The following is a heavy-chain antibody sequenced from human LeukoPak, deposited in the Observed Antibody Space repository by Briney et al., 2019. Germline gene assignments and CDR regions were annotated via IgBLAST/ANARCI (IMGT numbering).Heavy chain of an antibody. CDR3: ARQYSGGDFDY. CDR1: GGTFSSYA. Sequence: ASVKVSCKASGGTFSSYAISWVRQATGQGLEWMGWMNPNSGNTGYAQKFQGRVTMTRNTSISTAYMELSSLRSEDTAVYYCARQYSGGDFDYWGQGTLVTVSS. V-gene: IGHV1-8*02. D-gene: IGHD5-12*01. J-gene: IGHJ4*02. CDR2: MNPNSGNT.